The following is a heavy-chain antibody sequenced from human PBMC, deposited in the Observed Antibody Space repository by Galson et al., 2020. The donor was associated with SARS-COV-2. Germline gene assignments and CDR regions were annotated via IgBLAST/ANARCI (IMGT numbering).Heavy chain of an antibody. CDR3: ARHVYHYYGSGSYRRGGMDV. CDR1: GYSFTSYW. V-gene: IGHV5-51*01. CDR2: IYPGDSDT. D-gene: IGHD3-10*01. J-gene: IGHJ6*02. Sequence: KIGESLKISCKGSGYSFTSYWIGWVRQMPGKGLEWMGIIYPGDSDTRYSPSFQGQVTISADKSISTAYLQWNSLKASDTAMYYCARHVYHYYGSGSYRRGGMDVWGQGTTVTVSS.